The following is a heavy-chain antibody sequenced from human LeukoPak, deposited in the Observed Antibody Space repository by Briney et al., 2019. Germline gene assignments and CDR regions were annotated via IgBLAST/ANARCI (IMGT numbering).Heavy chain of an antibody. V-gene: IGHV4-30-2*01. CDR3: ARPGVITGTTDYFDY. Sequence: SQTLSLTCAVSGGSISSGGYSWSWIRQPPGKGLEWIGYIYHSGSTYYNPSLKSRVTISVDRSKNQFSLKLSSVTAADTAVYYCARPGVITGTTDYFDYWGQGTLVTVSS. CDR2: IYHSGST. D-gene: IGHD1-7*01. CDR1: GGSISSGGYS. J-gene: IGHJ4*02.